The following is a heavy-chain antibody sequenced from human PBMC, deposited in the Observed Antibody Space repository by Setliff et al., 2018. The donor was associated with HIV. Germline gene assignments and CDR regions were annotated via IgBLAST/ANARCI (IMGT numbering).Heavy chain of an antibody. Sequence: SETLSLTCNVSGASISSYYWTWIRQSPGNRLEWLGYITDSGNTNYHPSLRRRVTISADTSKNQVSLRLRSVTSADTAVYYCARATQQSYNIVTGYNYYYGIDVWGQGTTVTVSS. CDR3: ARATQQSYNIVTGYNYYYGIDV. J-gene: IGHJ6*02. V-gene: IGHV4-59*01. CDR1: GASISSYY. D-gene: IGHD3-9*01. CDR2: ITDSGNT.